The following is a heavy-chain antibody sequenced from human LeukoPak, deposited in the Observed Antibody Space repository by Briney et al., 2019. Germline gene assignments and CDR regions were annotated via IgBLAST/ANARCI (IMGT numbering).Heavy chain of an antibody. Sequence: PGGSLRLSCAASGFTFSSYAMHWVRQAPGKGLEYVSAISSNGGSTYYANSVKGRFTISRDNSKNTLYLQMGSLRAEDMAVYYCARVISSDSSEGFDYWGQGTLVTVSS. CDR3: ARVISSDSSEGFDY. CDR2: ISSNGGST. D-gene: IGHD3-22*01. CDR1: GFTFSSYA. V-gene: IGHV3-64*01. J-gene: IGHJ4*02.